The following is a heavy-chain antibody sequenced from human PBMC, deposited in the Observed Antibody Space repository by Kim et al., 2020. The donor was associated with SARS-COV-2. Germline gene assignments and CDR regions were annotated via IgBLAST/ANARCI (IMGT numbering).Heavy chain of an antibody. CDR3: ARVRAWKAVAGTYLFDY. CDR2: INTNTGNP. D-gene: IGHD6-19*01. Sequence: ASVKVSCKASGYTFTSYAMNWVRQAPGQGLEWMGWINTNTGNPTYAQGFTGRFVFSLDTSVSPAYLQISSLKAEDTAVYYCARVRAWKAVAGTYLFDYWGQGTMVTVSS. V-gene: IGHV7-4-1*02. CDR1: GYTFTSYA. J-gene: IGHJ4*02.